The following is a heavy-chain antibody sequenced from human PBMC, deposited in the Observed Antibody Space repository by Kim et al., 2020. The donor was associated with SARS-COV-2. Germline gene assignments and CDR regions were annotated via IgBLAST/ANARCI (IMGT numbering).Heavy chain of an antibody. Sequence: SVKVSCKASGGTFSSYAISWVRQAPGQGLEWMGGIIPIFGTANYAQKFQGRVTITADESTSTAYMELSSLRSEDTAVYYCARGHSLGTDYYYYGMDVWGQGTTVTVSS. CDR3: ARGHSLGTDYYYYGMDV. D-gene: IGHD1-1*01. V-gene: IGHV1-69*13. J-gene: IGHJ6*02. CDR2: IIPIFGTA. CDR1: GGTFSSYA.